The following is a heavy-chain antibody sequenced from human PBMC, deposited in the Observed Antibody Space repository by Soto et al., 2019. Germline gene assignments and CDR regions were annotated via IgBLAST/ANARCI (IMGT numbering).Heavy chain of an antibody. J-gene: IGHJ6*02. D-gene: IGHD6-6*01. CDR1: GGSISSYY. CDR3: TTSKRGAARRDYYYYGMDV. Sequence: PSETLSLTCTVSGGSISSYYWSWIRQPPGKGLEWIGYIYYSGSTNYNPSLKSRVTISVDTSKNQFSLKLSSVTAADTAVYYCTTSKRGAARRDYYYYGMDVWGQGTTVTVSS. CDR2: IYYSGST. V-gene: IGHV4-59*01.